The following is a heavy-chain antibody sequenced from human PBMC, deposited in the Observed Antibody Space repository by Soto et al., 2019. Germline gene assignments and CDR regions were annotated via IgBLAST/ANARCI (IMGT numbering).Heavy chain of an antibody. CDR1: GFTFISYG. CDR2: ISYNGSNK. J-gene: IGHJ6*02. CDR3: AKEPGGGYSGYDLDYYYGMDV. V-gene: IGHV3-30*18. Sequence: GGSLRLSCAASGFTFISYGMHWVRQAPGKGLEWVAVISYNGSNKYYADSVKGRLTISRDNSKNTLYLQMNSLRAEDTAVYYCAKEPGGGYSGYDLDYYYGMDVWGQGTTVTVSS. D-gene: IGHD5-12*01.